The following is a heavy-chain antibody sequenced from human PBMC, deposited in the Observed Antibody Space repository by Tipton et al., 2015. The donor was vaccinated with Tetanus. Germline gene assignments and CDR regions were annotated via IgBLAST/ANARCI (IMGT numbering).Heavy chain of an antibody. D-gene: IGHD2-15*01. CDR3: ARHGHPSAVVARDASDI. CDR2: ISNGNT. Sequence: LRLSCTVSRGPISSYYWSWIRQPAGKGLEWVGHISNGNTDYSTSLKSRVTLSVDLSKNQFSLQLRAVTAADTAVYYCARHGHPSAVVARDASDIWGHGTMVNVSS. CDR1: RGPISSYY. J-gene: IGHJ3*02. V-gene: IGHV4-4*07.